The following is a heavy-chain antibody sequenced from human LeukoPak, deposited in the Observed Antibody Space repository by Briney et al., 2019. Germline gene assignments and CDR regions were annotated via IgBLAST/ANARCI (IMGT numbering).Heavy chain of an antibody. CDR1: GFSFTRNW. CDR2: INPHGSER. J-gene: IGHJ4*02. D-gene: IGHD2-8*02. CDR3: AMGGLRSRMYWRD. Sequence: GGSLRLSCTPPGFSFTRNWMTWVRQAPGKGLEWVANINPHGSERYYAGSVRGRFTFSRDNDKNSAFLQMDTLRVEDTAVYFCAMGGLRSRMYWRDWGQGILGNVSS. V-gene: IGHV3-7*01.